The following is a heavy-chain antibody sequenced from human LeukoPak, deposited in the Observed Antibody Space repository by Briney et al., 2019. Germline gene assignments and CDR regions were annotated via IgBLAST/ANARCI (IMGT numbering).Heavy chain of an antibody. Sequence: GGSLRLPCAASGFTVSDNYMTWARQAPDKGLEWVAVVSYDGSDKYYADSVKGRFTISRDNSKNTLYLQMNSLRPEDTAVYFCARDPSYRYTSSLSYYYTMDVWGQGTTVTVSS. V-gene: IGHV3-30*03. J-gene: IGHJ6*02. D-gene: IGHD6-13*01. CDR2: VSYDGSDK. CDR3: ARDPSYRYTSSLSYYYTMDV. CDR1: GFTVSDNY.